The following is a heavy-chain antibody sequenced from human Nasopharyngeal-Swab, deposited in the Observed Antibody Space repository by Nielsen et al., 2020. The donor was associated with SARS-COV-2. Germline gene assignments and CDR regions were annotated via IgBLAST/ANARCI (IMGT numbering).Heavy chain of an antibody. CDR1: GYTFTSYD. CDR3: ARGRDPYGGNSGGAFDI. J-gene: IGHJ3*02. CDR2: MNPNSGNT. Sequence: ASVKVSCKASGYTFTSYDINWVRQATGQGLEWMGWMNPNSGNTGYAQKFQGRVTMTRNTSISTAYMELSSLRSEDTAVYYCARGRDPYGGNSGGAFDIWGQGTMVTASS. V-gene: IGHV1-8*01. D-gene: IGHD4-23*01.